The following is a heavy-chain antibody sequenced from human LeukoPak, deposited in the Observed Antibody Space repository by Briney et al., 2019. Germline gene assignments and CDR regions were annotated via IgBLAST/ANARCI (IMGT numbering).Heavy chain of an antibody. J-gene: IGHJ3*02. CDR2: IGGDGGGK. Sequence: GGSLRLSCEASGFSFNNFAMSWVRQAPGKGLEWVSVIGGDGGGKYYADSVKGRFAISRDNSKNTLYLQMNSLRAEDTAVYYSAKDYFQRNGLYDAFDMWGQGTMVTVSS. V-gene: IGHV3-23*01. CDR3: AKDYFQRNGLYDAFDM. CDR1: GFSFNNFA. D-gene: IGHD3-9*01.